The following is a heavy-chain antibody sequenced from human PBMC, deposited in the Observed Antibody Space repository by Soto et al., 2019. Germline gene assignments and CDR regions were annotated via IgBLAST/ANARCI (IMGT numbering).Heavy chain of an antibody. J-gene: IGHJ4*02. V-gene: IGHV1-18*01. CDR1: GYTFTSYG. D-gene: IGHD6-13*01. Sequence: QVQLVQSGAEVKKPGASVKVSCKASGYTFTSYGISWVRQAPGQGLEWMGWISAYNGNTNYAQKLQGRVTMTTDTSTSTVYMELRSLRSDDTAVYYCARDHLTMLAAGSVFDYWGQGTLVTVSS. CDR2: ISAYNGNT. CDR3: ARDHLTMLAAGSVFDY.